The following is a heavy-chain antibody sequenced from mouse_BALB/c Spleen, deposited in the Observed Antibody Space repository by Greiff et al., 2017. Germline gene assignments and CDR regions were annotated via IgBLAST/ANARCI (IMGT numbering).Heavy chain of an antibody. CDR2: ISSGGSYT. D-gene: IGHD3-1*01. V-gene: IGHV5-9-4*01. CDR3: ARVSGYNAMDY. Sequence: EVHLVESGGGLVKPGGSLKLSCAASGFTFSSYAMSWVRQSPEKRLEWVAEISSGGSYTYYPDTVTGRFTISRDNAKNTLYLEMSSLRSEDTAMYYCARVSGYNAMDYWGQGTSVTVSS. J-gene: IGHJ4*01. CDR1: GFTFSSYA.